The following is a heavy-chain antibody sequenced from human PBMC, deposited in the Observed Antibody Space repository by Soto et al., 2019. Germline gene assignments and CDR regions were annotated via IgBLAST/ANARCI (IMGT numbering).Heavy chain of an antibody. V-gene: IGHV3-23*01. D-gene: IGHD6-13*01. J-gene: IGHJ5*02. CDR3: AKAPGSIAAAGTGFDP. Sequence: SLRLSCAASGFTFSSYAMSWVRQAPGKGLEWVSAISGSGGSTYYADSVKGRFTISRDNSKNTLYLQMNSLRAEDTAVYYCAKAPGSIAAAGTGFDPWGQGTLVTVS. CDR1: GFTFSSYA. CDR2: ISGSGGST.